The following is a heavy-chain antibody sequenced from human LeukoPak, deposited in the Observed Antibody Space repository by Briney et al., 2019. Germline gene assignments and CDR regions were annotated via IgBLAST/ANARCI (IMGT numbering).Heavy chain of an antibody. CDR2: INHSGST. Sequence: SETLSLTCAVYGGSFSGYYWSWIRQPPGKGLEWIGEINHSGSTNYNPSLESRVTISVDTSKNQFSLMLSSVTAADTAVYYCARGPFGDSGYSYYYYYMDVWGKGTTVTVSS. D-gene: IGHD5-12*01. CDR3: ARGPFGDSGYSYYYYYMDV. J-gene: IGHJ6*03. V-gene: IGHV4-34*01. CDR1: GGSFSGYY.